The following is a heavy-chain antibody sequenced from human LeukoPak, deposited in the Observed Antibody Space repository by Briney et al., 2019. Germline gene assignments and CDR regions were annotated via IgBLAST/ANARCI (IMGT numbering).Heavy chain of an antibody. J-gene: IGHJ3*02. D-gene: IGHD3-22*01. V-gene: IGHV3-53*01. CDR1: GFTVSSNY. CDR3: SGDPQGDSSGYDAFDI. CDR2: IYSGGST. Sequence: GGSLRLFCAASGFTVSSNYMTWVRHAPAKGLVGVSVIYSGGSTYYADSVKGRFTLSSDNSKNTLFLQMQSLRAEDPAGYYCSGDPQGDSSGYDAFDIWGQGTMVTVSS.